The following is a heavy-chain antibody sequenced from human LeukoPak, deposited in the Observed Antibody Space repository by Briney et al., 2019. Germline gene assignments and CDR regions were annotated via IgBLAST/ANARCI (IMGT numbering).Heavy chain of an antibody. D-gene: IGHD3-10*01. Sequence: GESLRLSCAASGFSVSGKYMTWVRQAPGKGLQWVSLIYIDGSTFYADSVKGRFTISRDASKNTLYLQMNSLRAEDTAVYYCASGEWPQNYWGQGTLVTVSS. CDR2: IYIDGST. CDR3: ASGEWPQNY. V-gene: IGHV3-53*01. CDR1: GFSVSGKY. J-gene: IGHJ4*02.